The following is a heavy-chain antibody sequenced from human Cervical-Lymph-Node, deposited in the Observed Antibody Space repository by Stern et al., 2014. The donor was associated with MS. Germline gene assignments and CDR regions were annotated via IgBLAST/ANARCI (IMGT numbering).Heavy chain of an antibody. Sequence: QLQLQESGPGLVKPSETLSLTCTVSGGSISSYYWSWIRQPPGKGLEWIGDIYYSGSTNYNPSLKSRVTISVDTSKNQFSLKLSSVTAADTAVYYCATAASGSWYFEGWDDAFDIWGQGTMVTVSS. CDR3: ATAASGSWYFEGWDDAFDI. CDR2: IYYSGST. D-gene: IGHD6-13*01. CDR1: GGSISSYY. V-gene: IGHV4-59*01. J-gene: IGHJ3*02.